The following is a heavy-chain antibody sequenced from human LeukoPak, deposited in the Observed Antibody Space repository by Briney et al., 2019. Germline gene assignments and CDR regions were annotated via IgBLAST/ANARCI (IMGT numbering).Heavy chain of an antibody. V-gene: IGHV3-23*01. J-gene: IGHJ4*02. CDR3: AKALPAAIRGFDY. CDR1: GFTISSYA. CDR2: ISGSGGST. Sequence: PGGSLRLSCAASGFTISSYAMSWVRQAPGKGLEWVSAISGSGGSTYYADSVEGRFTISRDNSKNTLYLQMNSLRAEDTAVYYCAKALPAAIRGFDYWGQGTLVTVSS. D-gene: IGHD2-2*01.